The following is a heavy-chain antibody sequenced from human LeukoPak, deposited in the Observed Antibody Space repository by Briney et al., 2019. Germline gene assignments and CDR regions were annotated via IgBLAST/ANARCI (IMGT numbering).Heavy chain of an antibody. J-gene: IGHJ6*02. CDR2: ISGSGGST. CDR1: GFTFSSYA. Sequence: PGGSLRLSCAASGFTFSSYAVSWVRQAPGKGLEWVSAISGSGGSTYYADSVKGRFTISRDNSKNTLYLQMNSLRAEDTAVYYCAKVYDSSGYAGGYYYGMDVWGQGTTVTVSS. D-gene: IGHD3-22*01. CDR3: AKVYDSSGYAGGYYYGMDV. V-gene: IGHV3-23*01.